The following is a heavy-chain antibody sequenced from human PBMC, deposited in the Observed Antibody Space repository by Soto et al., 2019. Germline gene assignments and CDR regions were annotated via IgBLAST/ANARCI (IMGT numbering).Heavy chain of an antibody. CDR3: ARDVAGSSGWQYYFDY. V-gene: IGHV4-4*07. CDR1: GGSISSYY. Sequence: ETLSLTCTVSGGSISSYYWSWIRQPAGKGLEWIGRIHSSGNTNYNPSLKSRVIMEVDKSKNQFYLKLSSVTAADTAVYYCARDVAGSSGWQYYFDYWGQGTLVTVSS. CDR2: IHSSGNT. D-gene: IGHD6-19*01. J-gene: IGHJ4*02.